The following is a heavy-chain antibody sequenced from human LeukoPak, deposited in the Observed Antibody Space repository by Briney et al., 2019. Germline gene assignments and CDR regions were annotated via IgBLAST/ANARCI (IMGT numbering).Heavy chain of an antibody. D-gene: IGHD1-26*01. CDR1: GFTFDDYG. CDR2: INWNGGST. Sequence: GGSLRLSCAASGFTFDDYGMSWVRQAPGKGLEWVSGINWNGGSTGYADSVKGRFTISRDNAKNSLYLQMNSLRAGDTALYYCARSGGLGATGYYYYYMDVWGKGTTVTVSS. CDR3: ARSGGLGATGYYYYYMDV. J-gene: IGHJ6*03. V-gene: IGHV3-20*04.